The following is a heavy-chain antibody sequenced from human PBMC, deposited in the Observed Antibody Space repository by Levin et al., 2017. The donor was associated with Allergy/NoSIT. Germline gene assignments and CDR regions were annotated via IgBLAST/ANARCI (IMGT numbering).Heavy chain of an antibody. V-gene: IGHV1-69*13. CDR2: IIPIFDTA. CDR1: GNTFNNYT. J-gene: IGHJ3*02. Sequence: GASVKVSCKASGNTFNNYTITWVRQAPGQGLEWMGGIIPIFDTADYAQSFQGRVTITADESTSTAYMELTSLRFEDTAVYYCTRASPSGGWGTYYHHAFDIWGQGTMVTVSS. D-gene: IGHD3-10*01. CDR3: TRASPSGGWGTYYHHAFDI.